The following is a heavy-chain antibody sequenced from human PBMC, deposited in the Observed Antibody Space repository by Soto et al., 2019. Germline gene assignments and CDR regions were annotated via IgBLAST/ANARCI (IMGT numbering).Heavy chain of an antibody. CDR3: ARDDYGGTKRPYYYYYGMDV. D-gene: IGHD4-17*01. J-gene: IGHJ6*02. CDR1: GGTFSSYA. CDR2: IIPIFGTA. V-gene: IGHV1-69*13. Sequence: ASVKVSCKASGGTFSSYAISWVRQAPGQGLEWMGGIIPIFGTANYAQKFQGRVTITADESTSTAYMELSSLRSEDTAVYYCARDDYGGTKRPYYYYYGMDVWGQGTTVTVSS.